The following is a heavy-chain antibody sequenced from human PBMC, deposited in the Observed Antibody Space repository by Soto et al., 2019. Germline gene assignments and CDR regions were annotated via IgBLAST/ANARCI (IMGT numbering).Heavy chain of an antibody. V-gene: IGHV3-33*01. CDR2: IWYDGSNK. D-gene: IGHD3-10*01. Sequence: XGSLRVTCAASGFTFSSYGMHWVRQAPGKGLEWVAVIWYDGSNKYYADSVKGRFTISRDNSKNTLYLQMNSLRAEDTAVYYCARDRSIGANYYYYGMDFWGQGTTVTVSS. CDR3: ARDRSIGANYYYYGMDF. CDR1: GFTFSSYG. J-gene: IGHJ6*02.